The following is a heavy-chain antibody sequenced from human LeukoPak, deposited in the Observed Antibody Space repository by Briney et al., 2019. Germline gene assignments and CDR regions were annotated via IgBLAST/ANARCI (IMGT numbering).Heavy chain of an antibody. CDR1: GFTVSSNY. J-gene: IGHJ6*02. V-gene: IGHV3-66*01. CDR3: ARDRRTVSRPHYYYYGMDV. CDR2: IYSGGST. Sequence: GGSLRLSCAASGFTVSSNYMSWVRQAPGKGLEWASVIYSGGSTYYADSVKGRFTISRDNSKNTLYLQMNSLRAEDTAVYYCARDRRTVSRPHYYYYGMDVWGQGTTVTVSS. D-gene: IGHD4-17*01.